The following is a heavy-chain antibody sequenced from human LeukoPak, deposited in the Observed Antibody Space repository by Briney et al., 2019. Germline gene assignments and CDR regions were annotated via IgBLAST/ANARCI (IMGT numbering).Heavy chain of an antibody. Sequence: GGSLRLSCAASGFTFSSYAMSWVRQAPGKGLEWVSAISGSGGSTYYADSVKGRFTISRDNSKNTLCLQMNSLRAEDTAVYYCARDFQGYFDYWGQGTLVTVSS. CDR1: GFTFSSYA. CDR2: ISGSGGST. V-gene: IGHV3-23*01. J-gene: IGHJ4*02. CDR3: ARDFQGYFDY.